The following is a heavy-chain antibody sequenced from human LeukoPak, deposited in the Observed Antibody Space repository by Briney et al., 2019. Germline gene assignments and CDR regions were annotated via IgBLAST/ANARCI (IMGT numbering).Heavy chain of an antibody. J-gene: IGHJ4*02. CDR3: ARAYYDSSGYYYRYYFDY. D-gene: IGHD3-22*01. CDR1: GFTVSSNY. V-gene: IGHV3-53*01. Sequence: GGSLRLSCAASGFTVSSNYMSWVRQAPGKGLEWVSVIYSGGSIYYADSVKGRFTISRDNSKNTLYLQMNSLGAEDTAVYYCARAYYDSSGYYYRYYFDYWGQGTPVTVSS. CDR2: IYSGGSI.